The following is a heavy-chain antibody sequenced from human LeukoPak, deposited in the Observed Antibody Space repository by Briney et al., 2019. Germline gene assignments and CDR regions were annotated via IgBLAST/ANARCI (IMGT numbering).Heavy chain of an antibody. V-gene: IGHV4-61*02. Sequence: PSETLSLTCTVSGGSISSSSYYWSWIRQPAGKGLEWIGRIYTSGSTNYNPSLKSRVTISVDTSKNQFSLKLSSVTAADTAVYYCARVSILTGYYYFDYWGQGTLVTVSS. J-gene: IGHJ4*02. CDR2: IYTSGST. D-gene: IGHD3-9*01. CDR1: GGSISSSSYY. CDR3: ARVSILTGYYYFDY.